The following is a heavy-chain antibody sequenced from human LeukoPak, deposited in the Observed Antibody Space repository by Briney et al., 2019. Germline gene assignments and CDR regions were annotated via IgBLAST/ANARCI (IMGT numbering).Heavy chain of an antibody. CDR2: IKKTGSET. CDR1: GFTFSNYA. V-gene: IGHV3-7*01. Sequence: PGGSLRLSCAASGFTFSNYAMSWVRQAPGKGLEWVAYIKKTGSETYYVDSVKGRFTITRDNTRNSLFLQMYNLRVEDTAVYFCAREDGYCSGGDCYSYFDSWGQGTLVTVSS. CDR3: AREDGYCSGGDCYSYFDS. D-gene: IGHD2-15*01. J-gene: IGHJ4*02.